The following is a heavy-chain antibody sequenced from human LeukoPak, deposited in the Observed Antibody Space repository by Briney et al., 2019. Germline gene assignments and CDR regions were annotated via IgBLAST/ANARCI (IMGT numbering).Heavy chain of an antibody. Sequence: ASVKVSCKASGGTFSSYAISWVRQAPGQGLGWMGGIIPIFGTANYAQKFQGRVTITADESTSTAYMELSSLRSEDTAVYYCASLQQTENFDYWGQGTLVTVSS. CDR3: ASLQQTENFDY. V-gene: IGHV1-69*13. D-gene: IGHD1-1*01. J-gene: IGHJ4*02. CDR2: IIPIFGTA. CDR1: GGTFSSYA.